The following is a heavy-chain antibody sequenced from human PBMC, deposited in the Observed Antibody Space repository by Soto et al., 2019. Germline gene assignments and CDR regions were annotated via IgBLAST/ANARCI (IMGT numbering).Heavy chain of an antibody. CDR1: GYSFTSYW. D-gene: IGHD3-22*01. V-gene: IGHV5-51*01. Sequence: EECLKISCKGSGYSFTSYWIGWVRQMPGKGLEWMGIIYPGDSDTRYSPSFQGQVTISADKSISTAYLQWSSLKASDTAMYYCARTTQYYYDSSGYYYAYGMDVWGKGPTVIASS. J-gene: IGHJ6*04. CDR2: IYPGDSDT. CDR3: ARTTQYYYDSSGYYYAYGMDV.